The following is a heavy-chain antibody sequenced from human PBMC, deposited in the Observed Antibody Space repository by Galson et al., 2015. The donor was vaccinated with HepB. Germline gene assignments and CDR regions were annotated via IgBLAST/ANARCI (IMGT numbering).Heavy chain of an antibody. CDR2: INPNSGGT. J-gene: IGHJ6*02. V-gene: IGHV1-2*02. D-gene: IGHD3-3*01. CDR3: ATRGWSGSLYGVDV. Sequence: SVKVSCKASGYTFTSYDINWVRQATGQGLEWMGWINPNSGGTNYAQKFLGRVTMTRDTSISTAYMDLTRLSSDDTALYYCATRGWSGSLYGVDVWGQGTTVTVSS. CDR1: GYTFTSYD.